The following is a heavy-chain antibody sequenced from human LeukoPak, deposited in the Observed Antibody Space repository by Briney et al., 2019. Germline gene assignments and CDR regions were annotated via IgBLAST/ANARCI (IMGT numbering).Heavy chain of an antibody. V-gene: IGHV3-20*04. CDR3: ARDGIYSSSWYSPSDY. J-gene: IGHJ4*02. CDR2: INWNGGST. CDR1: GFTFDDYG. D-gene: IGHD6-13*01. Sequence: GGSLRLSCAASGFTFDDYGMSWVRQAPGKGLEWVSGINWNGGSTGYADSVKGRFTISRDNAKNSLYLQMSSLRAEDTALYYCARDGIYSSSWYSPSDYWGQGTLVTVSS.